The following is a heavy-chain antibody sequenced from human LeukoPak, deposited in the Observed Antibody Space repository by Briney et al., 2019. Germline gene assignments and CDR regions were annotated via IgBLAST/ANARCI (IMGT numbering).Heavy chain of an antibody. J-gene: IGHJ4*02. V-gene: IGHV1-8*01. CDR1: GYTFTSYD. Sequence: GASVKVSCKASGYTFTSYDINWVRQATGQGLEWMGWMNPNSGNTGYAQKFQGRVTMTRNTSISTAYMELSSLRSEDTAVYYCARGAHASYDFWSGYSQYYFDYWGQGTLVTVSS. D-gene: IGHD3-3*01. CDR3: ARGAHASYDFWSGYSQYYFDY. CDR2: MNPNSGNT.